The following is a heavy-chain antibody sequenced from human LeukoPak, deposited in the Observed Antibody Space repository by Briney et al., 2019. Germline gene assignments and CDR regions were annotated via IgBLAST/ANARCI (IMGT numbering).Heavy chain of an antibody. CDR1: GGSISNTNW. CDR2: VNLQGST. V-gene: IGHV4-4*02. Sequence: SETLSLTCGVSGGSISNTNWWTWFRQPPGEGLEWIGEVNLQGSTNYNPSLKSRVAISVDKSENHISLKLTSVTAADTAVYYCAREGGPYRPLDYSGQGTLVTVAS. CDR3: AREGGPYRPLDY. J-gene: IGHJ4*02.